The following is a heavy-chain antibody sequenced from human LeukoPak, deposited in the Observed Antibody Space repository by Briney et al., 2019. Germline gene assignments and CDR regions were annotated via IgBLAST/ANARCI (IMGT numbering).Heavy chain of an antibody. D-gene: IGHD6-19*01. Sequence: SQTLSLTCAISGDSVASNSDAWNWIRQSPSRGLEWLGRTYYRSKWYNDYAVSVKSRITINPDTAKNQFSLQLNSVAPEDTAVYYCARDAGSSGWIFDYWGQGTLVTVSS. CDR3: ARDAGSSGWIFDY. V-gene: IGHV6-1*01. J-gene: IGHJ4*02. CDR1: GDSVASNSDA. CDR2: TYYRSKWYN.